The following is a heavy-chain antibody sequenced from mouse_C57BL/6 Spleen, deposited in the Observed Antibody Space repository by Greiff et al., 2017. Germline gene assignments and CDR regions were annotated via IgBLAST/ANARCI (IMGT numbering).Heavy chain of an antibody. CDR3: ARGRGGKNYCDY. CDR2: IDPSDSYT. J-gene: IGHJ2*01. CDR1: GYTFTSYW. V-gene: IGHV1-69*01. Sequence: QVQLQQPGAELVMPGASVKLSCKASGYTFTSYWMHWVKQSPGHGLEWIGEIDPSDSYTNYNQKFKGKSTLTVDKSSSTAYMQLSSLTSEDSAVYYCARGRGGKNYCDYWGQGTTLTVSS.